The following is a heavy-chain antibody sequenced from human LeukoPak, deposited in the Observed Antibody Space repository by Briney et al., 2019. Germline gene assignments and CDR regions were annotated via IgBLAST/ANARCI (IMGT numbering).Heavy chain of an antibody. J-gene: IGHJ6*02. V-gene: IGHV3-33*01. D-gene: IGHD2-2*01. Sequence: GRSLRLSCAASGFTFSSYGMHWVRQAPGKGLEWVAVIWYDGSNKYYADSVKGRFTISRDNSKNTLYLRMNSLRAEDTAVYYCARFLVVPAAIYYYYYGMDVWGQGTTVTVSS. CDR1: GFTFSSYG. CDR2: IWYDGSNK. CDR3: ARFLVVPAAIYYYYYGMDV.